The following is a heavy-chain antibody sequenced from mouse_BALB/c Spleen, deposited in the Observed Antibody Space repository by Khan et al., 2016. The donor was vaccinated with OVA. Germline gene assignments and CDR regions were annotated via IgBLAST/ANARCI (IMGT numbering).Heavy chain of an antibody. CDR3: ESSDDYGVAY. D-gene: IGHD1-1*01. Sequence: EVELVESGGGLVQPGGSRKLSCAASGFTFSGFGMHWVRQAPEKGLEWVAYISSGSSNIYYADTLQGRFTISRDNPKNTLFLQMTRLRSEDTAMYYGESSDDYGVAYWGQGTLVTVSA. J-gene: IGHJ3*01. CDR1: GFTFSGFG. V-gene: IGHV5-17*02. CDR2: ISSGSSNI.